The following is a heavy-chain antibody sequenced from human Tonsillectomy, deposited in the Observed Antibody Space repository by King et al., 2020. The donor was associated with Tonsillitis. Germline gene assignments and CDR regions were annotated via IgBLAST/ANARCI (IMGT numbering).Heavy chain of an antibody. CDR3: ARDRAADYLFDY. Sequence: EQLVQSGAEVKKPGSSVKVSCKASGGTFSSYAISWVRQAPGQGLEWMGRIIPILGIANYAQKFQGRVTITAAKSTSTAYMELSSLRSEDTAVYYCARDRAADYLFDYWGQGTLVTVSS. V-gene: IGHV1-69*09. CDR2: IIPILGIA. CDR1: GGTFSSYA. J-gene: IGHJ4*02. D-gene: IGHD4-11*01.